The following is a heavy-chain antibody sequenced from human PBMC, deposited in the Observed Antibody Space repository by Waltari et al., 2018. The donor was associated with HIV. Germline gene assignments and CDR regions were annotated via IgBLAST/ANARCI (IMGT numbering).Heavy chain of an antibody. D-gene: IGHD6-13*01. V-gene: IGHV4-61*01. Sequence: GTLSLTCTVSGGSVSSGSYYWSWIRQPPGKGLEWIGYIYYSGSTNYNPSLKSRVTISVDTSKNQFSLKLSSVTAADTAVYYCARDLSSSWFDYWGQGTLVTVSS. CDR2: IYYSGST. CDR3: ARDLSSSWFDY. CDR1: GGSVSSGSYY. J-gene: IGHJ4*02.